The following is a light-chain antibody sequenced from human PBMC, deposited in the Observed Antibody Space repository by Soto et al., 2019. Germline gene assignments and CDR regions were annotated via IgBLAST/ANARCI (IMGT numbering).Light chain of an antibody. CDR3: QSYDSRLGGYV. J-gene: IGLJ1*01. Sequence: QSVLTQPPSVSGAPGQRVTISCTGSSSNIGAGYDVHWYQQLPGTAPKLLIYGNSNRPSGVPDRVSGSKSGTSASLAITGLQAEDEADYYCQSYDSRLGGYVFGTGTKVTVL. CDR2: GNS. CDR1: SSNIGAGYD. V-gene: IGLV1-40*01.